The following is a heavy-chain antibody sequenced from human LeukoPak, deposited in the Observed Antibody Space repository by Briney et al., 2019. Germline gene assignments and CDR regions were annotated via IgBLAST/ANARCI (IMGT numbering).Heavy chain of an antibody. D-gene: IGHD5-18*01. CDR2: INHSGST. Sequence: SETLSLTCAVYGGSFSGYYWSWIRQPPGKGLEWIGEINHSGSTHYNPSLKSRVTISVDTSKNQFSLKLSSVTAADTAVYYCARVVSVLRGYHPTNYYYYGMDVWGQGTTVTVSS. CDR3: ARVVSVLRGYHPTNYYYYGMDV. V-gene: IGHV4-34*01. CDR1: GGSFSGYY. J-gene: IGHJ6*02.